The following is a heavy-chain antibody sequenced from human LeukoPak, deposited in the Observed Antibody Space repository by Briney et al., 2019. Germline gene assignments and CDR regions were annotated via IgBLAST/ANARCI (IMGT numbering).Heavy chain of an antibody. Sequence: GGSLRPSCTASGFPFSDYSMNWVRQAPGKGLEWISYIGISSGNTKYADSVRGRFTISADNAKNSLYLQMNSLRVEDTAVYYCARDHNYAFDNWGQGTLVSVSS. CDR3: ARDHNYAFDN. D-gene: IGHD1-1*01. V-gene: IGHV3-48*04. CDR1: GFPFSDYS. CDR2: IGISSGNT. J-gene: IGHJ4*02.